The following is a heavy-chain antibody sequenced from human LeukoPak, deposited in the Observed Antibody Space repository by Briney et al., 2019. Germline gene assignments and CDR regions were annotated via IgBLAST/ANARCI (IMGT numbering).Heavy chain of an antibody. J-gene: IGHJ3*02. CDR1: GGSISSSSYY. V-gene: IGHV4-39*07. D-gene: IGHD3-9*01. CDR3: AEGLRYFDWFHRGRAFDI. CDR2: IYYSGST. Sequence: SETLSLTCTVSGGSISSSSYYWGWIRQPPGKGLEWIGSIYYSGSTYYNPSLKSRVTISVDTSKNQFSLKLSSVTAADTAVYYCAEGLRYFDWFHRGRAFDIWGQGTMVTVSS.